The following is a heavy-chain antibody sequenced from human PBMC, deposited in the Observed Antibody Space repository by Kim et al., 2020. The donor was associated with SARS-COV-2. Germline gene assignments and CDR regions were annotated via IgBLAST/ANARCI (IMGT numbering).Heavy chain of an antibody. D-gene: IGHD3-10*01. CDR2: ISYDGSNK. Sequence: GGSLRLSCAASGFTFSSYGMHWVRQAPGKGLEWVAVISYDGSNKYYADSVKGRFTISRDNSKNTLYLQMNSLRAEDTAVYYCAKDNLFSPFMVRGVINYYYGMDVWGQGTTVTVSS. CDR3: AKDNLFSPFMVRGVINYYYGMDV. J-gene: IGHJ6*02. V-gene: IGHV3-30*18. CDR1: GFTFSSYG.